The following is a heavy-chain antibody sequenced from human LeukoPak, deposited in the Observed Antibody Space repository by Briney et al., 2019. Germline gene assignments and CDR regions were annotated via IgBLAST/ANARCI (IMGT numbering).Heavy chain of an antibody. D-gene: IGHD6-13*01. Sequence: PGGSLRLSCAASGFTFSSYAMSWVRQAPGKGLEWVSAISGSGGSTYYADSAKGRFTISRDNSKNTLYLQMNSLKTEDTAVYYCLQQLDLFDYWGQGTLVTVSS. CDR3: LQQLDLFDY. CDR1: GFTFSSYA. V-gene: IGHV3-23*01. J-gene: IGHJ4*02. CDR2: ISGSGGST.